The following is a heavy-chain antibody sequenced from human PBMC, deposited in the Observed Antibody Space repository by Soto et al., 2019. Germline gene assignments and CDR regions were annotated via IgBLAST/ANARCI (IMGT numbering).Heavy chain of an antibody. CDR3: ARDRGTLDCSGGSCYSGYADY. V-gene: IGHV1-18*01. Sequence: QVQLVQSGAEVKKPGASVKVSCKASGYTFTSYGISWVRQAPGQGLEWMGWISAYNGNTNYAQKLQGRVTMTTDTSTSTAYMELRSLRSDDTDVYYCARDRGTLDCSGGSCYSGYADYWGQGTLVTVSS. CDR2: ISAYNGNT. J-gene: IGHJ4*02. D-gene: IGHD2-15*01. CDR1: GYTFTSYG.